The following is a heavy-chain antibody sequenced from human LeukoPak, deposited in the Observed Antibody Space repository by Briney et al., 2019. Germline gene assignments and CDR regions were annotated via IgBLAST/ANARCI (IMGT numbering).Heavy chain of an antibody. CDR1: GFMFSSYE. CDR3: ARDFGRWFLGY. CDR2: IRSRGGTI. Sequence: PGGSLRLSCAASGFMFSSYEMNWVRQAPGKGLEWVSYIRSRGGTIYYADSVKGRFTISRDNAKNSLYLQMNSLRAEDTAVYYCARDFGRWFLGYWGQGTLVTVSS. D-gene: IGHD3-22*01. J-gene: IGHJ4*02. V-gene: IGHV3-48*03.